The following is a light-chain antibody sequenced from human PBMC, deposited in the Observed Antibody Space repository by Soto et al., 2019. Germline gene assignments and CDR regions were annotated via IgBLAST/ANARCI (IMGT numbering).Light chain of an antibody. J-gene: IGKJ1*01. V-gene: IGKV3D-15*01. CDR3: QQYNSYSPWT. CDR1: QSVSSN. Sequence: EIVMTQSPATLSVSPGERATLSCRASQSVSSNLAWYQQKPGQAPRLLIYGASSRATGIPGRFSGSGSGTEFTLTISSLQPDDFATYYFQQYNSYSPWTFGQGTKVDI. CDR2: GAS.